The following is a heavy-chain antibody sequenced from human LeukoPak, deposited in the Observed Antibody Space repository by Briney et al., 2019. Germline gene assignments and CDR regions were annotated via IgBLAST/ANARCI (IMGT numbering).Heavy chain of an antibody. J-gene: IGHJ6*03. CDR2: ISAYNGNT. D-gene: IGHD3-22*01. CDR1: PYTFTSYA. V-gene: IGHV1-18*01. CDR3: ASVPGYYDSSGYSSYYYYMDV. Sequence: ASVKVSCTASPYTFTSYAMYWVRQAPGQGLEWMGWISAYNGNTNYAQKLQGRVTMTTDTSTSTAYMELRSLRSDDTAVYYCASVPGYYDSSGYSSYYYYMDVWGKGTTVTVSS.